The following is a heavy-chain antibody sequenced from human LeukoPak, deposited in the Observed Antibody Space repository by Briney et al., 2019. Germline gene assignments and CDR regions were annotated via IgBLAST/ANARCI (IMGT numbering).Heavy chain of an antibody. CDR1: GYTFTSYD. D-gene: IGHD6-19*01. V-gene: IGHV1-8*01. CDR2: MNPNSGNT. CDR3: ARDRGGSGWSFDYYYYGMDV. J-gene: IGHJ6*02. Sequence: ASVKVSCKASGYTFTSYDINWVRQATGQGPEWMGWMNPNSGNTGYAQKFQGRVTMTRNTSISTAYMELCSLRSEDTAVYYCARDRGGSGWSFDYYYYGMDVWGQGTTVTVSS.